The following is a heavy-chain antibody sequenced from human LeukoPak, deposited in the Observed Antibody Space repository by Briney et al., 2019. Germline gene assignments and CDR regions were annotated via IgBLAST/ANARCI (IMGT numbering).Heavy chain of an antibody. Sequence: PGGSLRLSCAASGFTVSSNYMSWVRQAPGKGLEWVSVIYSGGSTYYADSVKGRFTISRDNSKNTLYLQMNSLRAEDTAVYYCAKDLLRYFDWLAAFDIWGQGTMVTVSS. V-gene: IGHV3-53*01. D-gene: IGHD3-9*01. J-gene: IGHJ3*02. CDR3: AKDLLRYFDWLAAFDI. CDR2: IYSGGST. CDR1: GFTVSSNY.